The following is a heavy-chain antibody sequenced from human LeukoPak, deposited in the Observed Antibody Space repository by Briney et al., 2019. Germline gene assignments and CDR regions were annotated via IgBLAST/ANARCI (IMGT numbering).Heavy chain of an antibody. V-gene: IGHV3-48*01. J-gene: IGHJ4*02. CDR2: FSSSGNAI. CDR1: RFTFSSYS. Sequence: GGSLRLSCAASRFTFSSYSINCVREARGKRLEWVSYFSSSGNAIYYADSVKGRFTISRDNAKNTLYLQMNSLRAEDTAVYYCAKTRPLDSSSWSHGDYWGQGTLVTVSS. D-gene: IGHD6-13*01. CDR3: AKTRPLDSSSWSHGDY.